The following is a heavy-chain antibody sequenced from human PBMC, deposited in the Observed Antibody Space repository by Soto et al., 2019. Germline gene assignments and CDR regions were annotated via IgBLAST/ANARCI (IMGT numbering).Heavy chain of an antibody. CDR1: GGSVNNANYF. Sequence: QMRLEESGPGLVKPSETLSLICSVSGGSVNNANYFWNWIRHHPENGLEWIGYIYYSGSTRYNPSFKTRATLSIDTSKNQFSLRLNSVTVADTAVYFCARYADYAGSRGGMDVWGRGTTVTVSS. CDR2: IYYSGST. J-gene: IGHJ6*02. V-gene: IGHV4-31*03. D-gene: IGHD4-17*01. CDR3: ARYADYAGSRGGMDV.